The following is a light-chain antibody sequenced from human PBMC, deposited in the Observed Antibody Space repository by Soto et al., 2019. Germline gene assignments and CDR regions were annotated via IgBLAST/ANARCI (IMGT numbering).Light chain of an antibody. J-gene: IGLJ1*01. CDR2: HVT. V-gene: IGLV2-14*03. Sequence: HSSLTQPSSGSGSPGQSITISCTGTISDIGHYDYVSWYQQHPGKAPKLMIYHVTYRPSGVSNRYSGSKSGNSASLTISGLQADDEADYYCCSLTTSNTYVFGSGTKVNVL. CDR3: CSLTTSNTYV. CDR1: ISDIGHYDY.